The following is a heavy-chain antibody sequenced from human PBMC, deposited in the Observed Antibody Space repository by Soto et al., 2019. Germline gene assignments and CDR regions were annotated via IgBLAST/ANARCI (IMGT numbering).Heavy chain of an antibody. CDR3: ARLRWAPEKNDFDP. D-gene: IGHD4-17*01. CDR2: IYHSGNT. Sequence: SETLSLTCSVSGGSISSADHYWTWIRQPPGKGLEWMGYIYHSGNTHYNPSLKSRITISIDTSTNRFSLNLTSVTAADTAVYFCARLRWAPEKNDFDPCGPGALLTVST. J-gene: IGHJ5*02. V-gene: IGHV4-30-4*01. CDR1: GGSISSADHY.